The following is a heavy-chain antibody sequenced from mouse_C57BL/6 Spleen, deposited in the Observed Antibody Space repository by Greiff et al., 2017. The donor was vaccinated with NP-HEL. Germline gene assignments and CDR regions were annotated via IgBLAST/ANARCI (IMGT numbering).Heavy chain of an antibody. CDR1: GFTFSSYG. CDR2: ISSGGSYT. Sequence: EVQLVESGGDLVKPGGSLKLSCAASGFTFSSYGMSWVRQTPDKRLEWVATISSGGSYTYYPDSVKGRFTISRDNAKNTLYLQMSSLKSEDTAMYYCARHETGTGFAYWGQGTLVTVSA. CDR3: ARHETGTGFAY. D-gene: IGHD4-1*01. J-gene: IGHJ3*01. V-gene: IGHV5-6*01.